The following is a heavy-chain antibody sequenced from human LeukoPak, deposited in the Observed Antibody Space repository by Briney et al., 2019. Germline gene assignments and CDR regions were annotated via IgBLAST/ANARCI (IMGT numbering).Heavy chain of an antibody. CDR3: ARLHSSDWYSSAFDI. D-gene: IGHD6-19*01. Sequence: GGSLRLSCAASGFTFSDYYMSWIRQAPGKGLEWVSYISSSGSTIYYADSVKGRFTISRDNAKNSLYLQMNSLRAEDTAVYYCARLHSSDWYSSAFDIWGQGTMVTVSS. V-gene: IGHV3-11*01. J-gene: IGHJ3*02. CDR1: GFTFSDYY. CDR2: ISSSGSTI.